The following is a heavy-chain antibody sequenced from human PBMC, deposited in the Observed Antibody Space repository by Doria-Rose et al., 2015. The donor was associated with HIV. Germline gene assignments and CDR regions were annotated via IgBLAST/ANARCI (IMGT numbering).Heavy chain of an antibody. CDR2: NSSDDER. CDR3: ARIKSSRWYHKYYFDF. CDR1: GVSLSSPGMG. V-gene: IGHV2-26*01. J-gene: IGHJ4*02. D-gene: IGHD6-13*01. Sequence: QWGPVLVKPTETLTLTCTVSGVSLSSPGMGVSWIRQPPGKALEWLANNSSDDERSYKTSLKSRLTISRGTSKSQVVLTMTDMDPVDTATYYCARIKSSRWYHKYYFDFWGQGTLVIVSA.